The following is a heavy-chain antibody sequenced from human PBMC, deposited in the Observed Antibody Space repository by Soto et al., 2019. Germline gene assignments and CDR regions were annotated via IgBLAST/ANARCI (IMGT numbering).Heavy chain of an antibody. CDR2: IDYSGST. CDR3: AREENYYNSSGYINWFDP. V-gene: IGHV4-30-4*01. Sequence: PSETLSLTCTVSGGSISGGDYYWSWIGQPPGKGLEWIGYIDYSGSTHYNPSLKSRVTIEVDTSKNQFSMKLISVTAADTAVYYCAREENYYNSSGYINWFDPWGQGTLVTVSS. D-gene: IGHD3-22*01. J-gene: IGHJ5*02. CDR1: GGSISGGDYY.